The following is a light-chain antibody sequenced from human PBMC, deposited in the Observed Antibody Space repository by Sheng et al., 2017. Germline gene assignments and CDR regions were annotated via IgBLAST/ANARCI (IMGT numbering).Light chain of an antibody. CDR1: QDISNY. CDR3: QQYDNLPLT. CDR2: DAS. Sequence: DIQMTQSPSSLSASVGDRVTITCQASQDISNYLNWYQQKPGKAPKLLIYDASNLETGVPSRFSGSGSGTDFTFTISSLQPEDIATYYCQQYDNLPLTFGGRDQGGDXT. J-gene: IGKJ4*01. V-gene: IGKV1-33*01.